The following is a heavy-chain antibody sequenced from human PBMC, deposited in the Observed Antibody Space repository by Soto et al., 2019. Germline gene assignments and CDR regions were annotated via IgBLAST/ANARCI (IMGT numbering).Heavy chain of an antibody. CDR1: GFIVSSSY. CDR3: ARWGGWLGQWFFDC. V-gene: IGHV3-53*01. CDR2: IYADGRT. D-gene: IGHD3-22*01. Sequence: PGGSLRLSCAASGFIVSSSYMTWVRQAPGKGLEWVSVIYADGRTYYADSVKGRFTISRDNSKNTLYLQMNSLSAEDTAVYYCARWGGWLGQWFFDCWGQGTLVTVSS. J-gene: IGHJ4*02.